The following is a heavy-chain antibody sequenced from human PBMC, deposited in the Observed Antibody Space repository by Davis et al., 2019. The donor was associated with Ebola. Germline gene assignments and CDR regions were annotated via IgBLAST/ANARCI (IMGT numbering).Heavy chain of an antibody. Sequence: ASVTVSCKASGYSLPSYGISWVRPAPGQGREWLGWISPYNGNTNYPQKLQGRVTMTTDTSTSTAYMELRSLRSDDTAVYYCAKTARFLEWLSDNFDYWGQGTLVTVSS. J-gene: IGHJ4*02. CDR2: ISPYNGNT. CDR3: AKTARFLEWLSDNFDY. V-gene: IGHV1-18*01. D-gene: IGHD3-3*01. CDR1: GYSLPSYG.